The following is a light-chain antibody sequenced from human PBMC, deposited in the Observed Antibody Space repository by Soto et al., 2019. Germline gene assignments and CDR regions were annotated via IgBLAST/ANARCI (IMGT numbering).Light chain of an antibody. CDR2: DVS. Sequence: QSALTQPASVSGSPGESITISCTGTSSDFGAYNYVSWYQQDPGKAPKLMIYDVSSRPSGVSNRFSGSKSGHTASLTISGLQAEDEADYYCTSYTSSSTYVFGTGTKVTVL. CDR3: TSYTSSSTYV. J-gene: IGLJ1*01. CDR1: SSDFGAYNY. V-gene: IGLV2-14*01.